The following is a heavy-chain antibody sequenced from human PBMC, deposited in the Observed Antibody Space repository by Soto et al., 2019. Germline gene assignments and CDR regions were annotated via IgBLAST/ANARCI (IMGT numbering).Heavy chain of an antibody. V-gene: IGHV3-48*01. Sequence: EVQLVESGGGLVQPGGSLRLSCAASGFTFSSYSRNWVRQAPGKGLEWVSYISSSSSTIYYADSVQGRFTISRDNAKTPLYLQMHSLRAEDTAVYYCARVVISGSYLDYWGQGTLVTVSS. D-gene: IGHD1-26*01. CDR2: ISSSSSTI. J-gene: IGHJ4*02. CDR1: GFTFSSYS. CDR3: ARVVISGSYLDY.